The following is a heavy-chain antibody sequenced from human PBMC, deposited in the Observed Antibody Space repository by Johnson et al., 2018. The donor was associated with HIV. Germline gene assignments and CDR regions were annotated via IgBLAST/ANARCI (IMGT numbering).Heavy chain of an antibody. Sequence: PLVESGGGLVQPGRSRRLSCAASGFSFDDYARHWVRQPPGKGLEWVPGISWNSAGIYHAASVKGRFTISSDNAKKSLYLQMNSLRAGDTAWNYCAKDFAHSAMFGVAAAFDIWGQGTMVTVSS. CDR2: ISWNSAGI. J-gene: IGHJ3*02. CDR3: AKDFAHSAMFGVAAAFDI. V-gene: IGHV3-9*01. D-gene: IGHD3-3*01. CDR1: GFSFDDYA.